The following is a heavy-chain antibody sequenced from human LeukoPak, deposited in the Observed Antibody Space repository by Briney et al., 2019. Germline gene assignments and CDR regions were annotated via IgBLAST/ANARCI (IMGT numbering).Heavy chain of an antibody. Sequence: PGGSLRLSCAASGFAFSSYAMSWVRQAPGKGLEWVSDISGSGVNTYYADSVKGRFSISRDNSKNTLYLQMNSLRAEDTAVYYCSKSVHKFYSLTYHFDYWGQGTLVTVSS. V-gene: IGHV3-23*01. J-gene: IGHJ4*02. CDR1: GFAFSSYA. CDR3: SKSVHKFYSLTYHFDY. CDR2: ISGSGVNT. D-gene: IGHD2-21*01.